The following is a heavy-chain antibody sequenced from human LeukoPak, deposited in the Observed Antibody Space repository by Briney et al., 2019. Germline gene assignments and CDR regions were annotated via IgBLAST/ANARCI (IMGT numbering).Heavy chain of an antibody. CDR1: GGSFSGYY. J-gene: IGHJ5*02. CDR2: INHSGST. D-gene: IGHD2-2*01. CDR3: ARRRYCSSTSCYGNWFDP. Sequence: SETLSLTCAVYGGSFSGYYWSWIRQPPGKGLEWIGEINHSGSTNYNPSLKSRVTISVDTSKNQFSLKLSSVTAADTAVYYCARRRYCSSTSCYGNWFDPWGQGTLATVSS. V-gene: IGHV4-34*01.